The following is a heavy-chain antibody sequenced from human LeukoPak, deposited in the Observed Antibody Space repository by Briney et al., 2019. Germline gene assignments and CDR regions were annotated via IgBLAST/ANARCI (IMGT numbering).Heavy chain of an antibody. CDR1: GGSISSYY. CDR3: ASMYYDFWSGYRGPAWFDP. J-gene: IGHJ5*02. V-gene: IGHV4-59*08. D-gene: IGHD3-3*01. CDR2: TYYSGST. Sequence: PSETLSLTCTVSGGSISSYYWSWIRQPPGKGLEWIGYTYYSGSTNYNPSLKSRVTISVDTSKNQFSLKLSSVTAADTAVYYCASMYYDFWSGYRGPAWFDPWGQGTLVTVSS.